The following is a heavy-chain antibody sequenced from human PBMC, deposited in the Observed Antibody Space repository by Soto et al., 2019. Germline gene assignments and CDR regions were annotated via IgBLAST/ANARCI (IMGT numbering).Heavy chain of an antibody. D-gene: IGHD4-17*01. Sequence: GGSLRLSCAASGFTFSSYAMHWVRQAPGKGLEWVAVISYDGSNKYYADSVKGRFTISRDNSKNTLYLQMNSLRAEDTAVYYCARDFDYVDYYGMEVWGQGTTVTVSS. CDR1: GFTFSSYA. V-gene: IGHV3-30-3*01. CDR2: ISYDGSNK. J-gene: IGHJ6*02. CDR3: ARDFDYVDYYGMEV.